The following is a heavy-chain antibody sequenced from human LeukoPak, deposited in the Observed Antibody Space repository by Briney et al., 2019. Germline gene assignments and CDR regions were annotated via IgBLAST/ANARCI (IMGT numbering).Heavy chain of an antibody. V-gene: IGHV3-21*01. CDR2: VTSSGSYV. CDR3: ARDPGGGGY. J-gene: IGHJ4*02. Sequence: PGGSLRLSCAASGFTFSSYNMNWVRQAPGKGLEWVSSVTSSGSYVYYADSVKGRFTISRDNAKNSLFLQMNSQRAEDTAVYYCARDPGGGGYWGQGTLVTVSS. D-gene: IGHD3-16*01. CDR1: GFTFSSYN.